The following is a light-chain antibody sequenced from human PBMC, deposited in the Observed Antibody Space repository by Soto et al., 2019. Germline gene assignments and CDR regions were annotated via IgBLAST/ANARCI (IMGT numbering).Light chain of an antibody. CDR1: SSDVGEYNY. CDR2: EVT. CDR3: SSHAGSIKLV. J-gene: IGLJ2*01. V-gene: IGLV2-8*01. Sequence: QSALTQPPSASGSPGQSVTISCTGTSSDVGEYNYVSWYQQHPGKAPKLMIYEVTKRPSGVPDRFSGSKSGNTASLTVSGLQADDEADYYCSSHAGSIKLVFGGGTQLTVL.